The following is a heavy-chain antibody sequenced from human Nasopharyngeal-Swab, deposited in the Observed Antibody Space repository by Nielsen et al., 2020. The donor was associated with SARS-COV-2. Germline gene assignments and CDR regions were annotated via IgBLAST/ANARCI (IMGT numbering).Heavy chain of an antibody. D-gene: IGHD3-3*01. CDR1: GGTFSSYA. Sequence: SVKVSCKASGGTFSSYAISWVRQAPGQGLEWMRGIIPIFGTANYAQKFQGRVTITADESTSTAYMELSSLRSEDTAVYYCARETLDNYDLPLGMDVWGQGTTVTVSS. V-gene: IGHV1-69*13. J-gene: IGHJ6*02. CDR3: ARETLDNYDLPLGMDV. CDR2: IIPIFGTA.